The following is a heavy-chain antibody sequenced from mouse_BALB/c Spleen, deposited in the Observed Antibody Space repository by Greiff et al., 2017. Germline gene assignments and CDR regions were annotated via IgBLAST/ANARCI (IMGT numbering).Heavy chain of an antibody. D-gene: IGHD2-2*01. CDR3: ARGESIYYGCDDAMDY. J-gene: IGHJ4*01. CDR1: GFSLTGYG. Sequence: VHLVESGPGLVAPSQSLSITCTVSGFSLTGYGVNWVRQPPGKGLEWLGMIWGDGSTDYNSALKSRLSISKDNSKSQVFLKMNSLQTDDTARYYCARGESIYYGCDDAMDYWGQGTSVTVSS. CDR2: IWGDGST. V-gene: IGHV2-6-7*01.